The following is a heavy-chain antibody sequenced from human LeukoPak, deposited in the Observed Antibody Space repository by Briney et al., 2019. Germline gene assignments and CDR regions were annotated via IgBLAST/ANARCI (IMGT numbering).Heavy chain of an antibody. CDR2: IYYSGST. J-gene: IGHJ3*02. V-gene: IGHV4-39*07. Sequence: SETLSLTCTVSGGSISSSSYYWGWIRQPPGKGLEWIGSIYYSGSTYYNPSLKSRVTISVDTSKNQFSLKLSSVTAADTAVYYCARDLPTMGTFDIWGQGTMVTVSS. CDR1: GGSISSSSYY. D-gene: IGHD3-10*01. CDR3: ARDLPTMGTFDI.